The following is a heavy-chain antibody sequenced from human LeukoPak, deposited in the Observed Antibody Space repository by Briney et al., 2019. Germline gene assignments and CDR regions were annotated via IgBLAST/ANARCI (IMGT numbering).Heavy chain of an antibody. D-gene: IGHD2-21*02. CDR1: GGSFSGYY. J-gene: IGHJ6*03. V-gene: IGHV4-34*01. CDR2: INHSGST. CDR3: ARLVAYCGGDCYSYKPYYYYYMDV. Sequence: SETLSLTCAVYGGSFSGYYWSWIRQPPGKGLEWIGEINHSGSTNYNPSLKSRATISVDTSKNQFSLKLSSVTAADTAVYYCARLVAYCGGDCYSYKPYYYYYMDVWGKGTTVTISS.